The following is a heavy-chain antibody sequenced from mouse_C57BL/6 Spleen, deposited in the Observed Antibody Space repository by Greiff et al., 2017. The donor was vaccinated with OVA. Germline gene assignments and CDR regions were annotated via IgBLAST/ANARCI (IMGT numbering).Heavy chain of an antibody. D-gene: IGHD2-4*01. V-gene: IGHV1-82*01. CDR2: IYPGDGDT. CDR1: GYAFSSSW. CDR3: ARWDYDYDGGFAY. J-gene: IGHJ3*01. Sequence: VKLQESGPELVKPGASVKISCKASGYAFSSSWMNWVKQRPGKGLEWIGRIYPGDGDTNYNGKFKGKATLTADKASSTAYMQLSSLTSEDSAVYFCARWDYDYDGGFAYWGQGTLVTVSA.